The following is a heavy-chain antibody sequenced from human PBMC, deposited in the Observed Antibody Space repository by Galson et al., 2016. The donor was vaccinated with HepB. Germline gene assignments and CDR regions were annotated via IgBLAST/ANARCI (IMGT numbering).Heavy chain of an antibody. Sequence: RQPPGKGLEWIGSIDDSGSTYYSPSLESRVTISVDTSKNQFSLKVSSVTAADTAVYYCARDWNLRNAFDIWGQGTMVTVSS. J-gene: IGHJ3*02. CDR2: IDDSGST. V-gene: IGHV4-39*07. CDR3: ARDWNLRNAFDI. D-gene: IGHD1-7*01.